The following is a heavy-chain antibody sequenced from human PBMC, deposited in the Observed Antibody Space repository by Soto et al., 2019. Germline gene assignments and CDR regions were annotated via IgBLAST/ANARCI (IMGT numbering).Heavy chain of an antibody. CDR2: IWPGDSDT. J-gene: IGHJ6*02. CDR1: GFSFSNSW. CDR3: ARTPGSSTTYLLDV. D-gene: IGHD2-2*01. V-gene: IGHV5-51*01. Sequence: PGESLKISCKGSGFSFSNSWIGWVRQMHGKGLELMGIIWPGDSDTRYSPSFQGQVTISADKSISTAYLHWSSLKASDTAIFYCARTPGSSTTYLLDVWGQGTTVTVSS.